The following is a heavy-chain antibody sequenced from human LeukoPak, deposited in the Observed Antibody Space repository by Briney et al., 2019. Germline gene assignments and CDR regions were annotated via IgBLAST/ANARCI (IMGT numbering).Heavy chain of an antibody. J-gene: IGHJ4*02. CDR3: ARERPSSGPPPN. V-gene: IGHV3-48*03. D-gene: IGHD5-12*01. CDR1: GFTFSSYE. Sequence: GGSLRLSCAASGFTFSSYEMNWVRQAPGKGLEWVSYISSSGSTIYYADSVKGRFTISRDNAKNSLYLQMNSLRAEDTAVYYCARERPSSGPPPNWGQGTLVTVSS. CDR2: ISSSGSTI.